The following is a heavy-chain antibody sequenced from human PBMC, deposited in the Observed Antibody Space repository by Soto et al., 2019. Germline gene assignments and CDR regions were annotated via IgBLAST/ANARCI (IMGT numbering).Heavy chain of an antibody. D-gene: IGHD2-2*01. CDR2: IRQDGHEK. CDR3: ARDLPGYCSTTNCYYYFDF. Sequence: TGGSLRLSCAVSGFTFTSYSMSWVRQAPGEGLEWVANIRQDGHEKYYVDSVRGRFTISRDNAQNSLYLQMDSLRAGDTAMYYCARDLPGYCSTTNCYYYFDFWGQGTLVTVSS. V-gene: IGHV3-7*03. CDR1: GFTFTSYS. J-gene: IGHJ4*02.